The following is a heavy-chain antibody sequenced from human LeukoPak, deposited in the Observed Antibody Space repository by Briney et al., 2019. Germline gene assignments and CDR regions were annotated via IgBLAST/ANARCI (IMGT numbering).Heavy chain of an antibody. D-gene: IGHD1-7*01. CDR2: ISTSSSII. CDR3: TREVPYELLVDY. Sequence: PVGSLRLSCAASGFTLSSYSMNWVRQAPGQGLEWISYISTSSSIIYYADSVRRRFTISRHNPKNSLSLQMNSLRAEDTAVYYCTREVPYELLVDYWGQGTLVTVSS. J-gene: IGHJ4*02. CDR1: GFTLSSYS. V-gene: IGHV3-48*01.